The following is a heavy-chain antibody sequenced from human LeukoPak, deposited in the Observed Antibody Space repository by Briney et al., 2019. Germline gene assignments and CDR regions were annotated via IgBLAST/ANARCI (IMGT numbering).Heavy chain of an antibody. CDR1: GFTFSSYA. CDR2: ISGTADEI. Sequence: GGSLRLSCAASGFTFSSYAMSWVRQAPGKGLECVASISGTADEIHYADSVRGRFTISRDTAKSTLYLHMNSLGAEDTAEYYCAKGTTNTGYAPFVSWGQGALVTVSS. J-gene: IGHJ4*02. CDR3: AKGTTNTGYAPFVS. V-gene: IGHV3-23*01. D-gene: IGHD5-12*01.